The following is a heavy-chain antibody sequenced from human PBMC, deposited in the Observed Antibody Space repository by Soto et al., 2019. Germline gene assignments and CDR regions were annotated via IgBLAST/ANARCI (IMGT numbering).Heavy chain of an antibody. CDR1: GFTFGGFW. CDR3: VRGRGGLDY. J-gene: IGHJ4*02. D-gene: IGHD3-10*01. V-gene: IGHV3-7*01. CDR2: INHDGSGK. Sequence: GGSLRLSCAVSGFTFGGFWMSWVRQAPGKGLEWVANINHDGSGKYYVDSVKGRFTVSRDNAKSSLYLQMNSLRAEDTAVYYCVRGRGGLDYWGQGTLVTVSS.